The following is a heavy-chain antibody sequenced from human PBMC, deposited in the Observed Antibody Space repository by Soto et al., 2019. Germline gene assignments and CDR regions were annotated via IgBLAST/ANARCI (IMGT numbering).Heavy chain of an antibody. J-gene: IGHJ3*02. CDR2: ISGSGGST. CDR3: AKDQPPIVVVTIGAFDI. D-gene: IGHD3-22*01. CDR1: GFTFSSYA. V-gene: IGHV3-23*01. Sequence: PGGSLRLSCAASGFTFSSYAMSWVRQAPGKGLEWVSAISGSGGSTYYADSVKGRFTISRDNSKNTLYLQMNSLRAEDTAVYYCAKDQPPIVVVTIGAFDIWGQGTTVT.